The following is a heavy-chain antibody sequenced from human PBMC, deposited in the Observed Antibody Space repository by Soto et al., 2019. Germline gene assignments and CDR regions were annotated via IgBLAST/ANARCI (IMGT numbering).Heavy chain of an antibody. J-gene: IGHJ5*02. V-gene: IGHV1-69*13. CDR1: GYTFTSYG. Sequence: ASVKVSCKASGYTFTSYGSSWVRQAPGQGLEWMGGIIPIFGTANYAQKFQGRVTITADESTSTAYMELSSLRSEDTAVYYCARETTTVVDNWFDPWGQGTLVTVSS. CDR3: ARETTTVVDNWFDP. CDR2: IIPIFGTA. D-gene: IGHD4-17*01.